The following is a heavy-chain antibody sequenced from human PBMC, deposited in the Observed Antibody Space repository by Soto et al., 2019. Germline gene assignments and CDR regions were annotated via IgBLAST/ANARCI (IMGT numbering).Heavy chain of an antibody. V-gene: IGHV4-39*01. J-gene: IGHJ4*02. CDR1: GGSISSSSYY. Sequence: PSETLSLTCTVSGGSISSSSYYWGWIRQPPGKGLEWIGSIYYSGSTYYNPSLKSRVTISVDTSKNQFSLKLSSVTAADTAVYYCASETMVRGVIMGGYFDYWGQGTLVTVSS. D-gene: IGHD3-10*01. CDR2: IYYSGST. CDR3: ASETMVRGVIMGGYFDY.